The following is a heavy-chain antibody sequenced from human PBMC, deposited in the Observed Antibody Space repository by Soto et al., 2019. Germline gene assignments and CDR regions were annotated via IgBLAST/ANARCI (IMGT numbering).Heavy chain of an antibody. CDR1: GASISSGDYY. CDR3: ARASYDSSTYYLDY. V-gene: IGHV4-30-4*01. J-gene: IGHJ4*02. Sequence: QVQLQESGPGLVKPSQTLSLTCTVSGASISSGDYYWTWIRQPPGKGLEWIGSIYCSGSTYYNPSLRSRVTLSVGTSNNQFSLKLSSVTAADTAVYYCARASYDSSTYYLDYWGQGTLVTVSS. D-gene: IGHD3-22*01. CDR2: IYCSGST.